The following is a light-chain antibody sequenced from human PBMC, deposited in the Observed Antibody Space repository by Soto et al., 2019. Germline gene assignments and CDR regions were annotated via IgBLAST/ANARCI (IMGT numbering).Light chain of an antibody. CDR3: QQRTNWPGIT. V-gene: IGKV3-15*01. J-gene: IGKJ5*01. CDR2: GAS. Sequence: EIGMTQSPATLSVSPGERATLSCRASQSININLAWYQQKPGQAPRLLIYGASTRATGLPARFSGSGSGTEFTLTITSLDPEDFAVYYCQQRTNWPGITFGQGTRLEI. CDR1: QSININ.